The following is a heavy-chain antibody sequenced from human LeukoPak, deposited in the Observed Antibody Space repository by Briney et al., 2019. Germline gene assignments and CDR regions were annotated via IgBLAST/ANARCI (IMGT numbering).Heavy chain of an antibody. CDR3: ARALRYYSDSSGYAFDY. CDR2: IIPIFRTA. J-gene: IGHJ4*02. V-gene: IGHV1-69*13. Sequence: GASVKVSCKASGYTFSSYGIIWVRQAPGQGLEWMGGIIPIFRTANYAQKFQGRVTITADESTSTAYMELSSLRSEDTAVYYCARALRYYSDSSGYAFDYWGQGTLVTVSS. CDR1: GYTFSSYG. D-gene: IGHD3-22*01.